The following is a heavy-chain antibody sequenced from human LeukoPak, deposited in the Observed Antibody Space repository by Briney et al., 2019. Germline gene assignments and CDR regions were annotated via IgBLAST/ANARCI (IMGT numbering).Heavy chain of an antibody. J-gene: IGHJ4*02. CDR2: ISGSGGST. D-gene: IGHD1-26*01. V-gene: IGHV3-23*01. CDR3: AKPSGSYFDY. CDR1: GFTFSSYA. Sequence: GGSLRLSCAASGFTFSSYAMSWVRQAPGKGLEWVSAISGSGGSTYYADSVKGRFTISRDNSKNSLYLQMNSLRTEDTALYYCAKPSGSYFDYWGQGTLVTVSS.